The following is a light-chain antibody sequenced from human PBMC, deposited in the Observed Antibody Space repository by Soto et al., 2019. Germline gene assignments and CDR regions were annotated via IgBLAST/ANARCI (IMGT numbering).Light chain of an antibody. CDR2: EDS. Sequence: QPVLTQPASVSGSPGQSITISCTGSSSDVGRYNLVSWYQQLPGKAPKLMIYEDSKRPSGLSNRFSGSKSGNTASLTISGLQSEDEADYYCCSYASDKWVFGGGTKLTVL. CDR3: CSYASDKWV. CDR1: SSDVGRYNL. V-gene: IGLV2-23*01. J-gene: IGLJ3*02.